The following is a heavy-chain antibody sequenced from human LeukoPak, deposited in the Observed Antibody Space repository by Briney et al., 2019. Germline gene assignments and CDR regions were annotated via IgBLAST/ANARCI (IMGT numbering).Heavy chain of an antibody. CDR2: IYPGDSDT. V-gene: IGHV5-51*01. Sequence: GESLKISCKGSGYSFTSYWIGWVRQMPGKGLEWMGIIYPGDSDTRYSPSFQGQVTISADKSISTAYLQWSSLKASDTAMYYCARLRVVRGVIDAFDIWGQGTMVTVSS. CDR3: ARLRVVRGVIDAFDI. D-gene: IGHD3-10*01. J-gene: IGHJ3*02. CDR1: GYSFTSYW.